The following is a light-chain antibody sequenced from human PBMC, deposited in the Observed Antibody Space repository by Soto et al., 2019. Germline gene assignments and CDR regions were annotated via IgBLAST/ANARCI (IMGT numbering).Light chain of an antibody. J-gene: IGLJ1*01. Sequence: QSALTQPASVSGSPGQSITISCTGTSSDVGSYNLVSWYQQHPGKAPKLMIYEVSKQPSGVSNRFSGSKSANTASLTISGLQADDEADYYCCSYGGRSTYVFGTGTKLTVL. CDR1: SSDVGSYNL. CDR3: CSYGGRSTYV. V-gene: IGLV2-23*02. CDR2: EVS.